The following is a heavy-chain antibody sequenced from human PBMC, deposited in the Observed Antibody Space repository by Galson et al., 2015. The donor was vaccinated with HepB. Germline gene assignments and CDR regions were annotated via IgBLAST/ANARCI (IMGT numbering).Heavy chain of an antibody. V-gene: IGHV3-23*01. CDR2: ISGSGGST. Sequence: SLRLSCAASGFTFSSQAMNWVRQAPGKGLEWVSAISGSGGSTYYADSVKDRFTISRDNSKNTLYLQMNSLRAEDTAVYYCAKDRGTYYDYVWGSYRYHDAFDIWGQGTMVTVSS. CDR1: GFTFSSQA. J-gene: IGHJ3*02. D-gene: IGHD3-16*02. CDR3: AKDRGTYYDYVWGSYRYHDAFDI.